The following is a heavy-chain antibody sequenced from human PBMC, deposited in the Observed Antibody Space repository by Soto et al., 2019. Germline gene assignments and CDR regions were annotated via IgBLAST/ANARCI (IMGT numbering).Heavy chain of an antibody. J-gene: IGHJ6*02. Sequence: GGSLRLSCAASGFTFSSYSMNWVRQAPGKGLEWVSSSSSSSSYIYYADSVKGRFTISRDNAKNSLYLQMNSLRAEDTAVYYCARDSTWNGVVPAAIQYYYYGMDVWGQGTTVTVS. CDR2: SSSSSSYI. CDR3: ARDSTWNGVVPAAIQYYYYGMDV. D-gene: IGHD2-2*02. V-gene: IGHV3-21*01. CDR1: GFTFSSYS.